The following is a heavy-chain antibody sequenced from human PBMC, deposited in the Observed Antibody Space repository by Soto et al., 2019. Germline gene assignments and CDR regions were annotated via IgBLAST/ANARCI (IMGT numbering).Heavy chain of an antibody. CDR3: ARFGTRLGYSHAV. J-gene: IGHJ4*02. CDR2: ISTSGSTT. D-gene: IGHD5-18*01. Sequence: QVQLVESGGGLVKPGGSLIVSCAGSGFTSSDYSRGWIRQAPGKGLAWVSYISTSGSTTYYADSVKGRFTISRDNAKNSLYLQMNSLRAEDTAVYYCARFGTRLGYSHAVWGQGTLVTVSS. CDR1: GFTSSDYS. V-gene: IGHV3-11*01.